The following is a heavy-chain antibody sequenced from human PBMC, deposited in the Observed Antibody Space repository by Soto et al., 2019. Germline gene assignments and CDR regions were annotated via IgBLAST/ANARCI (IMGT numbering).Heavy chain of an antibody. CDR2: IYHSGST. CDR3: ARGMTTVTTLDY. V-gene: IGHV4-30-2*01. J-gene: IGHJ4*02. Sequence: QLQLQESGSGLVKPSQTLSLTCAVSGGSISSGGYSWSWIRQPPGKGLEWIGYIYHSGSTYYNPSLKSRGXXXVXXSKNQFSLKLSSVPAADTAVYYCARGMTTVTTLDYWGQGTLVTVSS. CDR1: GGSISSGGYS. D-gene: IGHD4-4*01.